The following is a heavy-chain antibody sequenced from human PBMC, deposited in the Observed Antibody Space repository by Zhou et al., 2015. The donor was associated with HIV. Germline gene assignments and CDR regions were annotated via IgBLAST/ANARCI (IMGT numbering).Heavy chain of an antibody. CDR2: IWHDGSKE. V-gene: IGHV3-33*06. J-gene: IGHJ4*02. CDR3: AKDSYYYASDL. Sequence: QVHLEESGGGVVQPGRSLRLSCAASGVNIRFYGMHWVRQAPGKGLEWVSSIWHDGSKEYYGDSVKGRFTISRDNSKNMVYLEMNSLRAEDTAVYYCAKDSYYYASDLWGQGTLVTVSS. CDR1: GVNIRFYG. D-gene: IGHD3-10*01.